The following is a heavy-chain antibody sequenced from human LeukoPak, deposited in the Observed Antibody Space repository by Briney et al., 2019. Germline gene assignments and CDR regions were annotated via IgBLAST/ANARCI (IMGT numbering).Heavy chain of an antibody. D-gene: IGHD5-12*01. V-gene: IGHV3-21*01. Sequence: GGSLRLSCEASGFSFSSHAMHWVRQAPGKGLAWVSSITSTRSDIYYADSVKGRFTISRDDARNSLFLQMNSLRAEDTAVYYCARVLVATTLASENWLDPWGQGTLVTVSS. CDR2: ITSTRSDI. CDR3: ARVLVATTLASENWLDP. CDR1: GFSFSSHA. J-gene: IGHJ5*02.